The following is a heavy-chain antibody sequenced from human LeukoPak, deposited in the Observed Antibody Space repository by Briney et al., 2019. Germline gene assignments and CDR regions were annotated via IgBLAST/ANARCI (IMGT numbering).Heavy chain of an antibody. Sequence: GGSLRLSCAASGFTFSTYWMHWVRHAPGKGLVWVSRINGDGSSSTYADSVKGRFTISRDNAKNTLYLQMNSLRTEDTAVYYCTRNPGMDVWGQGTTVTVSS. CDR1: GFTFSTYW. V-gene: IGHV3-74*01. CDR2: INGDGSSS. CDR3: TRNPGMDV. J-gene: IGHJ6*02.